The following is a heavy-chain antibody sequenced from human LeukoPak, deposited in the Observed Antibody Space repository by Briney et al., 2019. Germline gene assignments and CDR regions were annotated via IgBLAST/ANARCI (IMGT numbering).Heavy chain of an antibody. CDR2: IYYSGST. Sequence: SETLSLTCTVSGGSISSSSYYWGWIRQPPGKGLEWIGSIYYSGSTYYNPSLKSRVTISVDTSKNQFSLKLSSVTAADTAVYYCARAPRGYSYLMSHGEKYYFDYWGQGTLVTVSS. CDR3: ARAPRGYSYLMSHGEKYYFDY. J-gene: IGHJ4*02. CDR1: GGSISSSSYY. V-gene: IGHV4-39*07. D-gene: IGHD5-18*01.